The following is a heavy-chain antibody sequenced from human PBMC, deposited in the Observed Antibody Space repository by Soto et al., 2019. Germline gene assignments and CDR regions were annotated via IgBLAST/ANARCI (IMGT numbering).Heavy chain of an antibody. J-gene: IGHJ6*02. Sequence: GESLKISCXGSGYIFSNHWIGWVRQMPGKGLEWMGIIYPGDSDTRYSPAFQGQVTISADKSISTGYLQWSSLKASDTAMYYCARSRVSDVSLRYGPYDMDVWGQGTKVTVSS. CDR3: ARSRVSDVSLRYGPYDMDV. D-gene: IGHD4-17*01. V-gene: IGHV5-51*01. CDR2: IYPGDSDT. CDR1: GYIFSNHW.